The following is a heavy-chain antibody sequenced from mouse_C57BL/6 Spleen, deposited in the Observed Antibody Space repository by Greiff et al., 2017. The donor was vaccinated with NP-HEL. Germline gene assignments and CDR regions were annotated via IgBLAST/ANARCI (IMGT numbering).Heavy chain of an antibody. J-gene: IGHJ3*01. CDR3: ASQDSSGYVAWFAY. V-gene: IGHV7-3*01. CDR2: IRNKANGYTT. Sequence: DVKLVESGGGLVQPGGSLSLSCAASGFTFTDYYMSWVRQPPGKALEWLGFIRNKANGYTTEYSASVKGRFTISRDNSQSILYLQMNALRAEDSATYYCASQDSSGYVAWFAYWGQGTLVTVSA. D-gene: IGHD3-2*02. CDR1: GFTFTDYY.